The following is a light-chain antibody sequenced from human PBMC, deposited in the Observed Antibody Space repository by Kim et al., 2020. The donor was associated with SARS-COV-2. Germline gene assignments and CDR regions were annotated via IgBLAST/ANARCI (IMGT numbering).Light chain of an antibody. J-gene: IGLJ7*01. CDR2: EDN. CDR1: SGSIASNY. V-gene: IGLV6-57*02. CDR3: QSYDSSNVCV. Sequence: NFMLTQPHSVSESPGKTVTISCTGSSGSIASNYVQWYQQRPGSAPTTVIYEDNQRPSGVPDRFSGSIDSSSNSASLTISGLNTEDEADYYCQSYDSSNVCVFGGGTQLTVL.